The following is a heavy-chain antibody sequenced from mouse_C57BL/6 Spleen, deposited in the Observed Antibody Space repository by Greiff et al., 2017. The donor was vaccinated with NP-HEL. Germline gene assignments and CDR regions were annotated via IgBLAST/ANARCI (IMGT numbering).Heavy chain of an antibody. V-gene: IGHV1-19*01. J-gene: IGHJ2*01. CDR2: INPYNGGT. CDR3: ARWLLRGGYFDY. Sequence: EVQLQQSGPVLVKPGASVKMSCKASGYTFTDYYMNWVKQSHGKSLEWIGVINPYNGGTSYNQKFKGKATLTVDKSSSTAYMELNSLTSEDSAVYYCARWLLRGGYFDYWGQGTTLTVSS. CDR1: GYTFTDYY. D-gene: IGHD2-3*01.